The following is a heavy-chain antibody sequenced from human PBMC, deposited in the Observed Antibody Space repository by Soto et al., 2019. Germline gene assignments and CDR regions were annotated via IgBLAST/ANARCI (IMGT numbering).Heavy chain of an antibody. CDR2: ISWDGGST. D-gene: IGHD3-10*01. J-gene: IGHJ6*02. Sequence: GGSLRLSCAASGFTFDDYTMHWVRQAPGKGLEWVSLISWDGGSTYYADSVKGRFTISRDNSKNSLYLQMNSLRTEDTALYYCAKWSAPGYGSGISYGMDVWGQGTTVTVSS. CDR1: GFTFDDYT. CDR3: AKWSAPGYGSGISYGMDV. V-gene: IGHV3-43*01.